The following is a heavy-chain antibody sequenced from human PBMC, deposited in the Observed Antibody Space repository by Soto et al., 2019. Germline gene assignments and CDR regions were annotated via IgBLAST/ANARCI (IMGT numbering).Heavy chain of an antibody. Sequence: WASVKVSCKTSGYTFTGYYIHWVRQAPGQGLEWMGWINPNNGGTKYAQKFQGRVTLTIDTSINTAHMDLSRLRSDDTAVYFCARAGIAAAGSGEYAMDVWGQGTTVTVSS. CDR2: INPNNGGT. CDR1: GYTFTGYY. CDR3: ARAGIAAAGSGEYAMDV. J-gene: IGHJ6*02. D-gene: IGHD6-13*01. V-gene: IGHV1-2*02.